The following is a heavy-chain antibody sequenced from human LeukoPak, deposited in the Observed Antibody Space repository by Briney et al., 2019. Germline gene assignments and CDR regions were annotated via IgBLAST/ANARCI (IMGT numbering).Heavy chain of an antibody. J-gene: IGHJ4*02. D-gene: IGHD2-2*01. CDR3: ARTGDCSSTSCYEGYYFDY. V-gene: IGHV4-39*07. Sequence: SETLSLTCTVSGGSISSSSYYWGWIRQPPGKGLEWIGSIYYSGSTYYNPSLKSRVTISVDTSKNQFSLKLSSVTAADTAVYYCARTGDCSSTSCYEGYYFDYWGQGTLVTVSS. CDR1: GGSISSSSYY. CDR2: IYYSGST.